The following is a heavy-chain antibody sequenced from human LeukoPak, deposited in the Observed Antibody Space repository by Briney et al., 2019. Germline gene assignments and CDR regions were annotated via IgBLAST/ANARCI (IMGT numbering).Heavy chain of an antibody. CDR3: ARDRLLGAGDFDY. CDR1: GYTFTGYY. V-gene: IGHV1-69*05. J-gene: IGHJ4*02. CDR2: IIPIFGTA. Sequence: SVKVSCKASGYTFTGYYMHWVRQAPGQGLEWMGRIIPIFGTANYAQKFQGRVTITTNESTSTAYMELSSLRSEDTAVYYCARDRLLGAGDFDYWGQGTLVTVSS. D-gene: IGHD1-26*01.